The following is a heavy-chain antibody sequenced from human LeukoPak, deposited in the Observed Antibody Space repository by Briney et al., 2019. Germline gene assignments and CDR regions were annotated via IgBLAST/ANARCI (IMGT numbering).Heavy chain of an antibody. Sequence: PETPSPTCVVSCVSARGSNWSCVRQLPGGGLGWIVCLSYTGKADYNPSLSGRVTVSLDTCKNQVSLTLRSLTAGDTGVYESSEGYFEPFAHWGQGILVAVSS. CDR3: SEGYFEPFAH. CDR1: CVSARGSN. D-gene: IGHD3-9*01. CDR2: LSYTGKA. V-gene: IGHV4-59*02. J-gene: IGHJ4*02.